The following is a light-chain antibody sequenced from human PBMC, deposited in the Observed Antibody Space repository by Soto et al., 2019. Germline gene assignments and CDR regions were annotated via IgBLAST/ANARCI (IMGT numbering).Light chain of an antibody. CDR2: GAS. V-gene: IGKV3-20*01. CDR1: QNVYNNY. J-gene: IGKJ4*01. CDR3: QQYCSSPPT. Sequence: EIVLTQSPGTLSLSPGERATLSCRASQNVYNNYLAWYQQKPGQAPRLLINGASSRATGIPERFSASGSGTDFTLTISRLEPEDFAVYYCQQYCSSPPTFGGGTKVAIQ.